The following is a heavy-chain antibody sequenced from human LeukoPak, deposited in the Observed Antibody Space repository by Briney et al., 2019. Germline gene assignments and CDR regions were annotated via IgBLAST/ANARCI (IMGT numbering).Heavy chain of an antibody. CDR3: AKGSSGWSYYFDY. CDR1: GFTFSSYG. V-gene: IGHV3-30*02. D-gene: IGHD6-19*01. CDR2: IWYDGSNK. Sequence: TGGSLRLSCAASGFTFSSYGMHWVRQAPGKGLEWVAFIWYDGSNKYYADSVKGRFTISRDNSKNTLYLQMNSLRAEDTAVYYCAKGSSGWSYYFDYWGQGTLVTVSS. J-gene: IGHJ4*02.